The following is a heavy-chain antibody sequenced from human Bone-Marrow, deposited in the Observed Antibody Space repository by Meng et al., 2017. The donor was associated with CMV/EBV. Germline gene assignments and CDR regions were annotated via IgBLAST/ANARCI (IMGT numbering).Heavy chain of an antibody. CDR3: ARGVPYDFWSGYYTWGYYYYGMDV. V-gene: IGHV1-8*03. CDR2: MNPNSGNT. D-gene: IGHD3-3*01. CDR1: GYTFTSYD. Sequence: ASVKVSCKASGYTFTSYDINWVRQATGQGLEWMGRMNPNSGNTGYAQKFQGRVTITRNTSISTAYMELSSLRSEDTAVYYCARGVPYDFWSGYYTWGYYYYGMDVWGQGTTVTVSS. J-gene: IGHJ6*02.